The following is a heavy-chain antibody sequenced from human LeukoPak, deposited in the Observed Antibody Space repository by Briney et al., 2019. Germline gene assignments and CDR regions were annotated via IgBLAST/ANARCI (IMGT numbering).Heavy chain of an antibody. D-gene: IGHD3-3*01. J-gene: IGHJ6*02. Sequence: PSETLSLTCTVSGGSTSSSSYYWGWIRQPPGKGLEWIGYIYYSGSTYYNPSLKSRVTISVDTSKNQFSLKLSSVTAADTAVYYCARETPPGDFWSGPQGSYYGMNVWGQGTTVTVSS. CDR1: GGSTSSSSYY. CDR2: IYYSGST. CDR3: ARETPPGDFWSGPQGSYYGMNV. V-gene: IGHV4-31*03.